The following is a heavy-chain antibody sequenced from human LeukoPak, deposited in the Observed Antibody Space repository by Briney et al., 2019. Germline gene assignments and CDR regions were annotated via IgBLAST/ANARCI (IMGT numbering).Heavy chain of an antibody. CDR1: GYTFTYYD. CDR3: ASWREYSS. J-gene: IGHJ4*02. CDR2: LNPNSGKK. V-gene: IGHV1-8*01. Sequence: ASVTVTLKCSGYTFTYYDINWVRQPKAQGLEWVGWLNPNSGKKGFAQKCQGRVTIASNTYATTAYMELSKLGSEETAVYYCASWREYSSWSQGTLGTVSS. D-gene: IGHD5-18*01.